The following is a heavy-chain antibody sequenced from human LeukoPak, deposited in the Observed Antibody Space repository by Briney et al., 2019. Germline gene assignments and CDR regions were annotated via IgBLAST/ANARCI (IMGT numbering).Heavy chain of an antibody. V-gene: IGHV3-30*01. CDR3: ARDLLTGSYLDS. D-gene: IGHD3-9*01. Sequence: PGGSLRLSCAASGFTFTDYAMHWVRQAPGKGLQWVAVIPYDGSNEYYADSVQGRFTISRDNSKNTLYLQMNSLTTEDTAVYYCARDLLTGSYLDSWGQGTLVTVSS. CDR1: GFTFTDYA. J-gene: IGHJ4*02. CDR2: IPYDGSNE.